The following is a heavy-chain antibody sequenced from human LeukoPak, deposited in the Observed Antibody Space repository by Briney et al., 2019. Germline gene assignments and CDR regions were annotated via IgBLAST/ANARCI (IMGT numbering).Heavy chain of an antibody. J-gene: IGHJ4*02. CDR3: ATGESLDY. V-gene: IGHV4-4*07. D-gene: IGHD1-14*01. Sequence: SETLSLTCTVPGTSISSHYWSWLRQPAGKGLEWIGRLYTSGSTKSNPSLKSRVSMSVDTSKNQFSLKLSSVTAADTAVYFCATGESLDYWGQGTLVTVSS. CDR1: GTSISSHY. CDR2: LYTSGST.